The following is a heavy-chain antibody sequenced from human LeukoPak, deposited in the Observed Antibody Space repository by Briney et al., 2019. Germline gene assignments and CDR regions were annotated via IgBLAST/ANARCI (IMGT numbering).Heavy chain of an antibody. CDR2: IYYSGST. J-gene: IGHJ4*02. D-gene: IGHD4/OR15-4a*01. V-gene: IGHV4-59*01. Sequence: SETLSLTCTVSGGSISSYYRSWIRQPPGKGLEWIGYIYYSGSTNYNPSLKSRVTISVDTSKNQFSLKLSSVTAADTAVYYCARALTTTGIDYWGQGTLVTVSS. CDR3: ARALTTTGIDY. CDR1: GGSISSYY.